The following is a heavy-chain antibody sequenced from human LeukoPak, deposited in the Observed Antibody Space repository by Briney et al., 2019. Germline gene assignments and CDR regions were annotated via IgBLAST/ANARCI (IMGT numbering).Heavy chain of an antibody. CDR2: ISAYNGNT. CDR3: ARDVRGGFNYYDSSGYYYSDY. Sequence: ASVKASCKASGYTFTSYGISWVRQAPGQGLEWMGWISAYNGNTNYAQKLQGRVTMTTDTSTSTAYMELRSLRSDDTAVYYCARDVRGGFNYYDSSGYYYSDYWGQGTLVTVSS. CDR1: GYTFTSYG. V-gene: IGHV1-18*01. D-gene: IGHD3-22*01. J-gene: IGHJ4*02.